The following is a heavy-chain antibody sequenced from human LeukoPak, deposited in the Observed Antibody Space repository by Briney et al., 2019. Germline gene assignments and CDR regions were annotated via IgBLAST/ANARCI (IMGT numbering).Heavy chain of an antibody. V-gene: IGHV1-18*01. CDR3: ARATYCSSTSCYIRNDAFDI. CDR1: GYTFTSHG. CDR2: ISSYNGNT. Sequence: ASVKVSCKASGYTFTSHGISWVRQAPGQGLEWMGWISSYNGNTNYAQNFQGRVTMTTDTSTSTAYMEVRSLRSDDTAVYYCARATYCSSTSCYIRNDAFDIWGQGTMVTVSS. J-gene: IGHJ3*02. D-gene: IGHD2-2*02.